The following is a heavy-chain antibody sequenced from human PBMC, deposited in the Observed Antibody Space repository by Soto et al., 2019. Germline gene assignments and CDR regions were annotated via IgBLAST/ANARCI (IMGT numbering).Heavy chain of an antibody. V-gene: IGHV4-30-4*01. CDR3: AGSLVGGVITFDY. CDR1: GGSISSGDYY. D-gene: IGHD3-10*01. J-gene: IGHJ4*02. CDR2: IYYSWNT. Sequence: SETLSLTCTVSGGSISSGDYYWSWIRQPPWNGLEWILYIYYSWNTYYNPSLNSRVTISLYTSNNQFSLNFSSVTAADSAVYYCAGSLVGGVITFDYGGQGTLVPVSS.